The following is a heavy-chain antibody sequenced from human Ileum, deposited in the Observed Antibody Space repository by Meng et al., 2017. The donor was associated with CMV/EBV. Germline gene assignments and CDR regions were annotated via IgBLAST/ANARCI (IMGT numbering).Heavy chain of an antibody. CDR1: GFTFTHYF. J-gene: IGHJ5*02. CDR2: INPNSGGT. D-gene: IGHD1/OR15-1a*01. V-gene: IGHV1-2*02. CDR3: ARVVLAEQQLDP. Sequence: ASVKVSCKTSGFTFTHYFYHWVRQAPGHGLEWMGWINPNSGGTNFAQKFQGRITMTRDTSINTVYLELSSLKSDDTAMYYCARVVLAEQQLDPWGQGTLVTVSS.